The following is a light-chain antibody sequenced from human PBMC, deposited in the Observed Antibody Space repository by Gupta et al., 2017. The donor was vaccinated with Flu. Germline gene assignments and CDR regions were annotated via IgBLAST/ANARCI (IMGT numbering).Light chain of an antibody. Sequence: PSTLSASVGDRVTITCRASQSIRNWLAWYQQKPGKAPKLLSYKASSLESGVPSRFSGSGSGTEFTLTISSLQPDDFATYYCQQYDNCSGTFGQGTKLEIK. V-gene: IGKV1-5*03. CDR3: QQYDNCSGT. CDR1: QSIRNW. J-gene: IGKJ2*01. CDR2: KAS.